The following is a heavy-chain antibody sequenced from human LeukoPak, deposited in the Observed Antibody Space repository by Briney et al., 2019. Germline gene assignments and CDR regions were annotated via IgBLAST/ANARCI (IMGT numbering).Heavy chain of an antibody. Sequence: GGSLRLSCAASGFTFSSYAMSWVRQAPGKGLEWVSAISGSGGSTYYADSVKGRFTISRDNSKNTLYLQMNSLRAEDTAVYYCAKSAPSVLMVYAIPLLFDYWGQGTLVTVSS. CDR1: GFTFSSYA. J-gene: IGHJ4*02. CDR2: ISGSGGST. V-gene: IGHV3-23*01. D-gene: IGHD2-8*01. CDR3: AKSAPSVLMVYAIPLLFDY.